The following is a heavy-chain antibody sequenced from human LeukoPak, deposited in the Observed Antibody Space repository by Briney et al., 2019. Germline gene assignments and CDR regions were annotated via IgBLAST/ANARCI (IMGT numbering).Heavy chain of an antibody. V-gene: IGHV1-2*06. CDR3: ARGGEQQLVRRYFQH. J-gene: IGHJ1*01. CDR1: GYTFTSYY. D-gene: IGHD6-13*01. Sequence: GASVKVSCKASGYTFTSYYMHWVRQAPGQGLEWMGRINPNSGGTNYAQKFQGRVTITRDTSINTAYIELSRLRSDDTAVYYCARGGEQQLVRRYFQHWGQGTLVTVSS. CDR2: INPNSGGT.